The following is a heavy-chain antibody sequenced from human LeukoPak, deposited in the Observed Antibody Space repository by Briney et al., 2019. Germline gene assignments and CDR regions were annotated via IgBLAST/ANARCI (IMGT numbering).Heavy chain of an antibody. CDR1: GFTFSNAW. Sequence: GGSLRLSCAASGFTFSNAWMSWVRQAPGKGLEWVGRIKSKTDGGTTDYAAPVKGRFTISRDDSKNTLYLQMNSLKTEDTAVYYCTKYYYYYYMDVWGKGTTVNVSS. CDR3: TKYYYYYYMDV. V-gene: IGHV3-15*01. CDR2: IKSKTDGGTT. J-gene: IGHJ6*03.